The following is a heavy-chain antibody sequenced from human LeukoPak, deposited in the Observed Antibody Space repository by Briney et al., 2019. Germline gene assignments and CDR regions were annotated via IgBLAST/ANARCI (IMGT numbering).Heavy chain of an antibody. CDR2: IYYSGRT. CDR3: ARDGYYDSSGYTLDY. V-gene: IGHV4-59*01. J-gene: IGHJ4*02. D-gene: IGHD3-22*01. Sequence: SETLSLTCTVSGGSIGTYYWSWLRQPPGKGLEWIGYIYYSGRTNYNPSLKSRVTISVDTSKNQFSLKLSSVTAADTAVYYCARDGYYDSSGYTLDYWGQGTLVTVSS. CDR1: GGSIGTYY.